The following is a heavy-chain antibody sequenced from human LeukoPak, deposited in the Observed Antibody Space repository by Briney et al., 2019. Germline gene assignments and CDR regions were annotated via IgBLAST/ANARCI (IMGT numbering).Heavy chain of an antibody. V-gene: IGHV1-18*01. J-gene: IGHJ4*02. CDR3: ARDDSVGATSGVFDY. D-gene: IGHD1-26*01. Sequence: ASVKVSCKASGYTFTSYGISWVRQAPGQGLEWMGWISAYNGNTNYAQKLQGRVTMTTDTSTSTAYMELRSLRSDDTAVYYCARDDSVGATSGVFDYWGQGTLVTVSS. CDR1: GYTFTSYG. CDR2: ISAYNGNT.